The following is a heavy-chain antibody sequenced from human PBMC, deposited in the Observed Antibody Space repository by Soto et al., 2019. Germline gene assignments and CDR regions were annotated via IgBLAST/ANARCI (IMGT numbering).Heavy chain of an antibody. CDR1: GFTFSSYG. Sequence: GGSLRLSCAASGFTFSSYGMHWIRQAPGKGLEWVAVISYDGSNKYYADSVKGRFTISRDNSKNTLYLQMNSLRAEDTAVYYCAKEGSSSWSYVSGYYMDVWGKGTTVTVSS. CDR2: ISYDGSNK. J-gene: IGHJ6*03. D-gene: IGHD6-13*01. V-gene: IGHV3-30*18. CDR3: AKEGSSSWSYVSGYYMDV.